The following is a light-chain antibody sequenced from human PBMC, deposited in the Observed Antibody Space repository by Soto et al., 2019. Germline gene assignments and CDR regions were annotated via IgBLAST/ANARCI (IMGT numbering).Light chain of an antibody. CDR2: GAS. CDR3: QQYGSSPWT. Sequence: EIVLTQSPGTLSLSPGERATLSCRASQSVSSSYLAWYQQKPGQAPRLLIYGASSRATGTPDRFSGSGSGTDLTLTISRLEPEDFAVYYCQQYGSSPWTFGQGTKV. J-gene: IGKJ1*01. CDR1: QSVSSSY. V-gene: IGKV3-20*01.